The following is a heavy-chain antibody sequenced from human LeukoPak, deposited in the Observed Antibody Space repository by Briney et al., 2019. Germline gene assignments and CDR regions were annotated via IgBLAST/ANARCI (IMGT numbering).Heavy chain of an antibody. V-gene: IGHV7-4-1*02. CDR2: INTNTGNP. CDR1: GYTFTSYA. Sequence: ASVKVSCKASGYTFTSYAMNGVRQAPGQGLEWMGWINTNTGNPTYAQGFTGRFVFSLDTSVSTAYLQISSLKAEDTAVYYCARDLADIVVVVAARADAFDIWGQGTMVTVSS. J-gene: IGHJ3*02. CDR3: ARDLADIVVVVAARADAFDI. D-gene: IGHD2-15*01.